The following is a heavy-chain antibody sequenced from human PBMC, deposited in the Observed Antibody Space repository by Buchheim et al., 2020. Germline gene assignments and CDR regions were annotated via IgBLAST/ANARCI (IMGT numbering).Heavy chain of an antibody. Sequence: EVQLVESGGGLVQPGGSLRLSCAASGFTFSTYSMNWVRQAPGKGLEWLSYIRGGSSTITYADSVQGRFTISRDDAKNSLSLQMDSLRVEDTAIYYCVRDDLHAFDIWGQGT. CDR3: VRDDLHAFDI. CDR1: GFTFSTYS. V-gene: IGHV3-48*01. J-gene: IGHJ3*02. CDR2: IRGGSSTI.